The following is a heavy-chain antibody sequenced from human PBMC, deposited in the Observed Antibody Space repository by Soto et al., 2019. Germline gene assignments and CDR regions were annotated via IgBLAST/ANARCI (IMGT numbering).Heavy chain of an antibody. CDR3: AKVGFYYETYDHWYFEL. Sequence: EVQLLESGGGLVQPGGSLRLSCAASGFTFSTYAMTWVRQAPGKGLEWVSAITRSGGDTNYVDSVKGRFTISRDNSKNTLYLQMNSLTAVDTAVYYCAKVGFYYETYDHWYFELWGRGTLVTVSS. J-gene: IGHJ2*01. CDR2: ITRSGGDT. CDR1: GFTFSTYA. D-gene: IGHD3-22*01. V-gene: IGHV3-23*01.